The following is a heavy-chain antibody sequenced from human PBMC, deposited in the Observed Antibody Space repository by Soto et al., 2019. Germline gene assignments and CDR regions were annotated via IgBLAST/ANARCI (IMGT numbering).Heavy chain of an antibody. D-gene: IGHD6-13*01. CDR1: GGSVRSTYW. Sequence: PSETQPLTCAVSGGSVRSTYWWSWVCQPPGKGLEWIGEIYHSGSANYNPSLKSRVTISVDNSKNQFSLNLNSVTAADTAVYYCARYNAASGTYYFAYWRQGTPVTVSS. V-gene: IGHV4-4*02. J-gene: IGHJ4*02. CDR3: ARYNAASGTYYFAY. CDR2: IYHSGSA.